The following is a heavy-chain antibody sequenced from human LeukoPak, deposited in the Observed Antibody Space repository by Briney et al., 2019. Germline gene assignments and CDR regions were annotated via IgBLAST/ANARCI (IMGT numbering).Heavy chain of an antibody. CDR1: GFTFSSYW. V-gene: IGHV3-7*01. D-gene: IGHD5-24*01. CDR2: IKGDGSEK. CDR3: ARDEYRSRWLHP. J-gene: IGHJ5*02. Sequence: GGSLRLSRAASGFTFSSYWMSWVRLAPGKGLEWVANIKGDGSEKWYADSVKGRFTISRDNAQNSVHLQMNSLRAEDTVVYHCARDEYRSRWLHPWGQGTLVTVTS.